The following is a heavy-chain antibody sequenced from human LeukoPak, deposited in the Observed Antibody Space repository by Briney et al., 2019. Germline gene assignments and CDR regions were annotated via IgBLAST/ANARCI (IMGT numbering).Heavy chain of an antibody. V-gene: IGHV4-59*08. Sequence: SETLSLTCTGSGGSISSYYWSWIRQPPGKGLEWIGYIYYSGSTDYNPSLKSRVTISVDTSKNQFSLKLTSVTAADTAVYYCARKRYSSSSFDYWGQGTLVTVSS. CDR3: ARKRYSSSSFDY. CDR1: GGSISSYY. CDR2: IYYSGST. J-gene: IGHJ4*02. D-gene: IGHD6-6*01.